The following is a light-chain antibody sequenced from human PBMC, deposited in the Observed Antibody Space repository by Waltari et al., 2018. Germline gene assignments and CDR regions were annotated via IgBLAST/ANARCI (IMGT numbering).Light chain of an antibody. J-gene: IGKJ4*01. CDR2: GAS. CDR3: QQYNNWPSLT. Sequence: EIVLTQPPAALSVSPGERATLSCRASQSVNSNLAWYQQKPGQAPRLLIYGASTRATGIPARFSGSGSGTEFTLTISSLQSEDFAVYYCQQYNNWPSLTFGGGTKVEIK. CDR1: QSVNSN. V-gene: IGKV3-15*01.